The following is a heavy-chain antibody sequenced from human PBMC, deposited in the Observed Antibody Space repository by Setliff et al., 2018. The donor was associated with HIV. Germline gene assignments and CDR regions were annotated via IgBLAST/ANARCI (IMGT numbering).Heavy chain of an antibody. J-gene: IGHJ3*02. CDR2: IKSRVDGETT. D-gene: IGHD7-27*01. CDR1: GFNFKNAW. V-gene: IGHV3-15*01. CDR3: ILLGMHGAFDI. Sequence: GGSLRLSCAGSGFNFKNAWMSWVRQAPRKGLEWVGRIKSRVDGETTAYAAPLKGRFTISRDDSKNTLYLQMDSLSTEDTAVYYCILLGMHGAFDIWGQGTMVTVSS.